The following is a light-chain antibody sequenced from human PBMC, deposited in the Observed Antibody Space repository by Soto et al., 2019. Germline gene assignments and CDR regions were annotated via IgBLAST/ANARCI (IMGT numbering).Light chain of an antibody. V-gene: IGKV3-20*01. CDR1: QSVSSYY. Sequence: DIVLTHSPGTLSLSPCERATLSCSASQSVSSYYLAWYQQKPGQAPRLLIYAASSRATGIPDRFSGGGSGTDFTLTISRLEPEDFAVYYCQQCGSSPWTFGQGTKVDIK. CDR2: AAS. J-gene: IGKJ1*01. CDR3: QQCGSSPWT.